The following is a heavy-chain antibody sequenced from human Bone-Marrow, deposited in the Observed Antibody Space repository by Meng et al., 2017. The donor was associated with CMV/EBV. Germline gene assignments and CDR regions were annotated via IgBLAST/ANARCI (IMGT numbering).Heavy chain of an antibody. Sequence: GGSLRLSCAASGFTFDDYAMHWVRQAPGKGLEWVSLISWDGGSTYYADSVKGRFTISRDNSKNSLYLQMNSLRAEDTALYYCAKDYSSTYYYYGMDVWRQGTTVTVSS. CDR1: GFTFDDYA. J-gene: IGHJ6*02. D-gene: IGHD6-13*01. CDR2: ISWDGGST. V-gene: IGHV3-43D*03. CDR3: AKDYSSTYYYYGMDV.